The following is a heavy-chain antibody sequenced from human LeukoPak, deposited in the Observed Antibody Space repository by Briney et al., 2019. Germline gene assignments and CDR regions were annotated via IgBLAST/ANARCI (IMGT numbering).Heavy chain of an antibody. D-gene: IGHD1-26*01. CDR1: GGSISSSYS. CDR3: ARGDSGSYYD. J-gene: IGHJ4*02. Sequence: SETLSLTCTVSGGSISSSYSWGWIRQPPGKGLEWIGSISYSGSTYYNPSLKSRVTISIDTSKNQFSLKLSSVTAADTAVYSCARGDSGSYYDWGQGTLVTVSS. V-gene: IGHV4-39*07. CDR2: ISYSGST.